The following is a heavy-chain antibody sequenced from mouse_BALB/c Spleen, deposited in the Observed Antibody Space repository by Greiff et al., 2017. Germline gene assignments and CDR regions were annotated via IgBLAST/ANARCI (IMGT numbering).Heavy chain of an antibody. V-gene: IGHV5-12-1*01. D-gene: IGHD1-1*01. CDR1: GFAFSSYD. Sequence: EVQLVESGGGLVKPGGSLKLSCAASGFAFSSYDMSWVRQTPEKRLEWVAYISSGGGSTYYPDTVKGRFTISRDNAKNTLYLQMSSLKSEDTAMYYCARGGYGSSYWYFDVWGAGTTVTVSS. J-gene: IGHJ1*01. CDR2: ISSGGGST. CDR3: ARGGYGSSYWYFDV.